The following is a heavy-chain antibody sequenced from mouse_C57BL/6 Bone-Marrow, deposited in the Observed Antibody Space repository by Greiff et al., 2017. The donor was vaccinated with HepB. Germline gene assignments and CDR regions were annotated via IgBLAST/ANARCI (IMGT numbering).Heavy chain of an antibody. V-gene: IGHV1-19*01. J-gene: IGHJ2*01. CDR3: AKQVPSYYFDY. CDR1: GYTFTDYY. CDR2: INPYNGGT. D-gene: IGHD2-14*01. Sequence: VQLKQSGPVLVKPGASVKMSCKASGYTFTDYYMNWVKQSHGKSLEWIGVINPYNGGTSYNQKFKGKATLTVDKSSSTAYMELNSLTSEDSAVYYCAKQVPSYYFDYWGQGTTLTVSS.